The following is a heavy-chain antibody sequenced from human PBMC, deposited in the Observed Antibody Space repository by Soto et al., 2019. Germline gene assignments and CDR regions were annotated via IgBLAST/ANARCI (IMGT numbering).Heavy chain of an antibody. V-gene: IGHV1-8*01. Sequence: QVQLVQSGAEVKKPGASVKVSCKASGYTFTSYDINWVRQATGQGLEWMGWMNPNSGNTGYAQKFQGRVTMTRNTYISTAYMELSSLRSEDRAVYYCARNYYDSSGYYLAFDYWGQGTLVTVSS. J-gene: IGHJ4*02. D-gene: IGHD3-22*01. CDR1: GYTFTSYD. CDR3: ARNYYDSSGYYLAFDY. CDR2: MNPNSGNT.